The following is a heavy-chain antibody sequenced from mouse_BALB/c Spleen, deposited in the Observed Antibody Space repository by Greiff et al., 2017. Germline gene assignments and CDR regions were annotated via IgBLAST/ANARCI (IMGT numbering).Heavy chain of an antibody. J-gene: IGHJ4*01. CDR1: GYTFTSYW. Sequence: QVQLQQPGAELVKPGASVKMSCKASGYTFTSYWMHWVKQRPGQGLEWIGVIDPSDSYTSYNQKFKGKATLTVDTSSSTAYMQLSSLTSEDSAVYYCTRWSDDGYSLNAIDYWGQGTSVTVSS. V-gene: IGHV1S127*01. CDR3: TRWSDDGYSLNAIDY. D-gene: IGHD2-3*01. CDR2: IDPSDSYT.